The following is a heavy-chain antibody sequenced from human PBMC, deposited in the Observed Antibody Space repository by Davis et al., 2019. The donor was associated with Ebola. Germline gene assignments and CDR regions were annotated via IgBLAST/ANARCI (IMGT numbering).Heavy chain of an antibody. D-gene: IGHD3-10*01. J-gene: IGHJ6*02. CDR1: GFTFSTYA. V-gene: IGHV3-30-3*01. Sequence: GESLKISCAASGFTFSTYAMHWVRQAPGKGLEWVAVISYDGSNKYYADSVKDRFTISRDNSKNTLYLQMNSLRAEDTAVYYCARDTYYYGSGSYYYGMDVWGQGTTVTVSS. CDR2: ISYDGSNK. CDR3: ARDTYYYGSGSYYYGMDV.